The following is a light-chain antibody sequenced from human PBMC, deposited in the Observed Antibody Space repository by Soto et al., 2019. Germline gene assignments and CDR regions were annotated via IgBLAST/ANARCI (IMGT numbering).Light chain of an antibody. CDR2: DVT. J-gene: IGLJ1*01. CDR3: ASYTTTNILL. V-gene: IGLV2-14*01. Sequence: QSVLTXPASVSGSPGQSITISCSGPTTDIHDFNSISWYQHHPGKAPKLIAYDVTRRPSGVSRRFSGSKSGLTASLTISGLQAEDEADYFCASYTTTNILLFGTATKVTVL. CDR1: TTDIHDFNS.